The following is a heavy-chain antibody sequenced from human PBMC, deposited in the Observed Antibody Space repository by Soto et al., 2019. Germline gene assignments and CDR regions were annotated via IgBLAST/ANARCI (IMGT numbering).Heavy chain of an antibody. Sequence: QVQLVQSGAEVKKPGASVKVSCKASGYIFTNYYMHWVRQAPGQGLQWVGWINLNSGGTKYAQKFQGRVTMTRDTSISTAYMELSSLRSDDTAVFYCARGGKSGYYYEWGQGTLVTVSS. CDR2: INLNSGGT. CDR1: GYIFTNYY. CDR3: ARGGKSGYYYE. J-gene: IGHJ4*02. D-gene: IGHD3-22*01. V-gene: IGHV1-2*02.